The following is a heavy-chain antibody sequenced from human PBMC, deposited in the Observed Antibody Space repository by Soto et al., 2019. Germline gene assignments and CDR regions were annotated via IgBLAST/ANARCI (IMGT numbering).Heavy chain of an antibody. V-gene: IGHV4-59*01. CDR1: GGSISSYY. CDR2: IYYSGST. D-gene: IGHD5-18*01. Sequence: SETLSLTCTVSGGSISSYYWSGIRQPPGKGLEWIGYIYYSGSTNYNPSLKSRVTISVDTSKNQFSLKLSSVTAADTAVYYCARGRGYSYGDLGYWGQGTLVTVSS. J-gene: IGHJ4*02. CDR3: ARGRGYSYGDLGY.